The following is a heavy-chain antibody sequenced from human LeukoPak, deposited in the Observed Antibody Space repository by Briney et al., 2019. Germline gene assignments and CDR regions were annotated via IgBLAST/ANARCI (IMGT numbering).Heavy chain of an antibody. V-gene: IGHV3-23*01. CDR2: ISGSGTST. Sequence: GGSLRLSCAASGFTFSNYAMTWVRQAPGKGLEWVSVISGSGTSTYYADSVKGRFTISRDNSKNTVYLQMNSPRVEDTALYYCARGIFTGGTYYGYWGQGTLVTVSS. CDR1: GFTFSNYA. J-gene: IGHJ4*02. D-gene: IGHD1-26*01. CDR3: ARGIFTGGTYYGY.